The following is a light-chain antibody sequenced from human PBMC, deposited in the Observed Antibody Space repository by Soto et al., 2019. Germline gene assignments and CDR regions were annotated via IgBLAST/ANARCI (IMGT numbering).Light chain of an antibody. J-gene: IGLJ2*01. Sequence: QSALTQPASVSGSPGHSITISCTGTSSDVGGYNYVSWYQQHPGKAPKLMIYDVSNRRSGVSNRFSGYKSGNTAPLTISGLQAEDEADYYCSSYTSSSTNVVFGGGTKLTVL. CDR2: DVS. CDR3: SSYTSSSTNVV. CDR1: SSDVGGYNY. V-gene: IGLV2-14*01.